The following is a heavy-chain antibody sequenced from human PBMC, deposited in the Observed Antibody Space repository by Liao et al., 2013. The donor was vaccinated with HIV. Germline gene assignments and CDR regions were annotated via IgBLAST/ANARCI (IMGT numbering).Heavy chain of an antibody. J-gene: IGHJ6*03. CDR2: IYTSGST. CDR1: GGSMRSGSYY. CDR3: ARGPPERWLQPLNYYYYYYMDV. D-gene: IGHD5-24*01. Sequence: QVQLQESGPGLVKPSQTLSLTCTVSGGSMRSGSYYWSWIRQPAGKGLEWIGRIYTSGSTNYNPSLKSRLTISVDTSKNQFSLKLSSVTAADTAVYYCARGPPERWLQPLNYYYYYYMDVWGKGTTVTVSS. V-gene: IGHV4-61*02.